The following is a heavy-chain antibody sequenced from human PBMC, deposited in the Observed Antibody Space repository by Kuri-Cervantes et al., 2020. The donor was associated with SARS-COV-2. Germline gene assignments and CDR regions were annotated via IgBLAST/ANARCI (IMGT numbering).Heavy chain of an antibody. V-gene: IGHV3-23*01. D-gene: IGHD2-21*01. CDR3: ARVAGEGPIYYYYMDV. Sequence: GGSLRLSCAASGFTFSSYAKSWVRQAPGKGLEWVSAISGSGGSTYYADSVKGRFTISRDNSKNTLYLQMNSLRAEDTAVYYCARVAGEGPIYYYYMDVWGKGTAVTVSS. CDR1: GFTFSSYA. J-gene: IGHJ6*03. CDR2: ISGSGGST.